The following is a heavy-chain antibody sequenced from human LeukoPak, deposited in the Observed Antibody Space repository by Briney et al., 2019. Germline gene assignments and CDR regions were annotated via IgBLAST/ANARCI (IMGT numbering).Heavy chain of an antibody. V-gene: IGHV3-30*03. CDR2: ISYDGSNK. J-gene: IGHJ4*02. D-gene: IGHD6-13*01. Sequence: GGSLRLSCAASGFTFSSYGMHWVRQAPGKGLEWVAVISYDGSNKYYADSVKGRFTISRDNPKNTLYLQMNSLRAEDTAVYYCARDRWQQLENYFDYWGQGTLVTVSS. CDR3: ARDRWQQLENYFDY. CDR1: GFTFSSYG.